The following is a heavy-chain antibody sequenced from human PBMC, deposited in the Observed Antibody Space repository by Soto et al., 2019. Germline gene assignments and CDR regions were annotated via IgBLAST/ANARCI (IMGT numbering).Heavy chain of an antibody. Sequence: SETLSLTCTVSGASISYGGFSWSWIRQSPGKGLEWIGYISHLESTYFHPSFKSRLTMSIDRTRNQFSLKLSSVTAADMAVYYCARGGGYDSFDYWGQGVLVT. CDR2: ISHLEST. V-gene: IGHV4-30-2*06. CDR3: ARGGGYDSFDY. CDR1: GASISYGGFS. J-gene: IGHJ4*02. D-gene: IGHD5-12*01.